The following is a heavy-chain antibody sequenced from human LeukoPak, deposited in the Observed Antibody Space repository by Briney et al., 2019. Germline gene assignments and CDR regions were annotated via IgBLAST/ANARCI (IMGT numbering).Heavy chain of an antibody. V-gene: IGHV1-46*01. CDR1: GYTFTSYY. Sequence: ASVKVSCKASGYTFTSYYMHWVRQAPGQGLEWMGIINPSGGSTSYAQKFQGRVTMTRDTSTSTVYMELSNLRSEDTAVYYCANSVVGASSFDYWGQGTLVTVSS. CDR3: ANSVVGASSFDY. D-gene: IGHD2-15*01. CDR2: INPSGGST. J-gene: IGHJ4*02.